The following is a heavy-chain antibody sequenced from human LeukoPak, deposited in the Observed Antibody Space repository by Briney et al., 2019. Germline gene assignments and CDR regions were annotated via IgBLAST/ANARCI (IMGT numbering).Heavy chain of an antibody. V-gene: IGHV4-34*01. J-gene: IGHJ4*03. CDR3: ARGPTISETGYFDY. CDR2: INHRGDT. CDR1: GGSFSSYY. Sequence: SQTLSLTCAVYGGSFSSYYWSWIRQFQGRGLVWIAEINHRGDTNYNPSVKSRVTISVDTSKNQFSLKVTSLTAADTAVYYCARGPTISETGYFDYWGQGTLVTVSS. D-gene: IGHD1-1*01.